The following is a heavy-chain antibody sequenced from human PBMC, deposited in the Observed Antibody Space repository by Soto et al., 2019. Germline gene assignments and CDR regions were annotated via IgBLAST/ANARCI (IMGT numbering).Heavy chain of an antibody. D-gene: IGHD3-16*01. CDR2: ISDRGTT. CDR3: ARDRWASRANWFDP. CDR1: GGSIDSYY. V-gene: IGHV4-59*12. J-gene: IGHJ5*02. Sequence: SSETLSLTCTIFGGSIDSYYWGWIRQAPGKGLEWIGHISDRGTTTYSPSLGSRVTISVDTSRNLFSLKLSSVTVADTAVYFCARDRWASRANWFDPWGPGTQVTVSS.